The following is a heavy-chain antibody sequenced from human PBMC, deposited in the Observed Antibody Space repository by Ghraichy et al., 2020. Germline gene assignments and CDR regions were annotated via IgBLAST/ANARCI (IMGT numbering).Heavy chain of an antibody. J-gene: IGHJ5*02. CDR1: GGSISTSSYY. CDR2: IYYTGNT. D-gene: IGHD6-13*01. V-gene: IGHV4-39*01. CDR3: ARRHSSSWYWFDP. Sequence: SETLSLTCTVSGGSISTSSYYWGWIRQPPGKGLEWIGTIYYTGNTDYNPSLKSRVTISVDTSKNQFSLKLSSVTAADTAVYHCARRHSSSWYWFDPWGQGTLVTVSS.